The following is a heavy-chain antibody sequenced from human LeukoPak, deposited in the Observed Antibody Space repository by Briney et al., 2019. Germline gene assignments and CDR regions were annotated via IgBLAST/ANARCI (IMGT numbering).Heavy chain of an antibody. V-gene: IGHV5-51*01. J-gene: IGHJ4*02. CDR1: GYSLTSYW. Sequence: GESLKISCKGSGYSLTSYWIGWVRQMPGKGLEWMGIIYPGDSDTRYSPSFQGQVTISADKSISTAYLQWSSLKASDTTMYYCARHYCSGGSCYSGFDYWGQGTLVTVSS. D-gene: IGHD2-15*01. CDR2: IYPGDSDT. CDR3: ARHYCSGGSCYSGFDY.